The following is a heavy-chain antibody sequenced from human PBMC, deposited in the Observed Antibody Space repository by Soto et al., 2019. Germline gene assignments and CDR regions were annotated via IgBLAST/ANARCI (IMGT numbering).Heavy chain of an antibody. CDR2: IYYSGSN. CDR1: GGSISSYY. CDR3: ARHGGCYMEYDGMDV. Sequence: QVQLQESGPGLVKPSETLSLTCTVSGGSISSYYWSWIRQPPGKGLEWIGYIYYSGSNNYNPSHKSRGTISVNPPKDQFSLKLSSVTAADTAVYYCARHGGCYMEYDGMDVWGQGTTVTVSS. V-gene: IGHV4-59*08. D-gene: IGHD1-26*01. J-gene: IGHJ6*02.